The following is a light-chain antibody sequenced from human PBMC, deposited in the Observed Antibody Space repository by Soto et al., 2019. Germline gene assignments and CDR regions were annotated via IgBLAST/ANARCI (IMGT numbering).Light chain of an antibody. J-gene: IGLJ1*01. Sequence: QSALTQPRSVSGSPGQSVTISCTGTTSDVGGYDYVSWFQQHPGKVPKLLIYDVTDRPSGVSSRFSGSKSGNTASLTISGLQAEDEAEYYCSSYTNINTRACVFGTGTKVTVL. CDR2: DVT. V-gene: IGLV2-14*03. CDR3: SSYTNINTRACV. CDR1: TSDVGGYDY.